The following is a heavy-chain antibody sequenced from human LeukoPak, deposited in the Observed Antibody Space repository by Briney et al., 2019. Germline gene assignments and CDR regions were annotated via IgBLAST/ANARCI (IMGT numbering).Heavy chain of an antibody. J-gene: IGHJ4*02. V-gene: IGHV3-33*01. CDR1: GFTFSSYG. D-gene: IGHD3-22*01. CDR3: ARGVLYYDSSGYHDY. Sequence: GRSLRLSCAASGFTFSSYGMRWVRQAPGKGLEGVAVIWYDGSNKYYADSVKSRFTISRDNSKNTLYLQMNSLRAEDTAVYYCARGVLYYDSSGYHDYWGQGTLVTVSS. CDR2: IWYDGSNK.